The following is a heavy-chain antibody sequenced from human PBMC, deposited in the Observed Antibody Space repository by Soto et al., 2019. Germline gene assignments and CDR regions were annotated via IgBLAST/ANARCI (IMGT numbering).Heavy chain of an antibody. D-gene: IGHD6-19*01. V-gene: IGHV3-33*01. J-gene: IGHJ3*02. Sequence: PGGSLRLSCAASGFTFSSYGMHWVRQAPGKGLEWVAVIWYDGSNKYYADSVKGRFTISRDNSKNTLYLQMNSLRAEDTAVYYCCCSSGTHDAFDIWGQGTMVTVSS. CDR3: CCSSGTHDAFDI. CDR1: GFTFSSYG. CDR2: IWYDGSNK.